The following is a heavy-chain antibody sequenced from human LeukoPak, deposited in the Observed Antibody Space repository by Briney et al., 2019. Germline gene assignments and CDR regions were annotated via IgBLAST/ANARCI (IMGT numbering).Heavy chain of an antibody. CDR1: GGSISSYY. J-gene: IGHJ3*02. V-gene: IGHV4-59*01. D-gene: IGHD3-9*01. CDR2: IYYSGST. CDR3: ARGDILTGYYDAFDI. Sequence: KASETLSLTCTVSGGSISSYYWSWIRQPPGKGLEWIGYIYYSGSTNYNPSLKSRVTISVDTSKNQFSLKLSSVTAADTAVYYCARGDILTGYYDAFDIWGQGTMVTVSS.